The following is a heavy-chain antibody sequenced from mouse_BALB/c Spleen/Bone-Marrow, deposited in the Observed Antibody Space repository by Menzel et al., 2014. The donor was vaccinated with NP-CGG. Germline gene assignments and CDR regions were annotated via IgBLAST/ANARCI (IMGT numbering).Heavy chain of an antibody. CDR2: ISGGGSYT. D-gene: IGHD2-14*01. CDR1: GFTFSSYG. V-gene: IGHV5-9-2*01. CDR3: ARGHYRYDAYAMDY. J-gene: IGHJ4*01. Sequence: EVQLVESGGGLVKPGGSLKLSCAASGFTFSSYGMSWVRQTPEKRLEWVATISGGGSYTYYPDSVKGRFTISRDNAKNNLYLQMSSLRSEDTALYYCARGHYRYDAYAMDYWGQGTSVTVSS.